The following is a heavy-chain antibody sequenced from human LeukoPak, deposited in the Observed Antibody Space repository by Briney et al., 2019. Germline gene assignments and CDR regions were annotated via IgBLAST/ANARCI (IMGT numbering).Heavy chain of an antibody. CDR3: ARDKRHSYGRYFDH. Sequence: SETLSLTSSDPGDSISTYHWNSICKPPRKGLEWIGYMQSTGNSTYNPSLKSRVSMSVETSKNRIVLNLSSVTAADTAVYYCARDKRHSYGRYFDHWGQGLLVTVSS. V-gene: IGHV4-59*01. D-gene: IGHD5-18*01. CDR2: MQSTGNS. CDR1: GDSISTYH. J-gene: IGHJ4*02.